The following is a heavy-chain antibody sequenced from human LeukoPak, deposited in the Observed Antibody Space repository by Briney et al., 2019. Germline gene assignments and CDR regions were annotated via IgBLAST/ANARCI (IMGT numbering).Heavy chain of an antibody. D-gene: IGHD3-22*01. CDR3: ARVTTMIVVAIVD. CDR1: GYTFTSYG. V-gene: IGHV1-18*01. Sequence: GASVKVSCTASGYTFTSYGISWVRQAPGQGLEWMGWISAYNGNTNYAQTLQGRITMTTDTSTSTAYMELRSLRSDDTAVYYCARVTTMIVVAIVDWGQGTLVTVSS. CDR2: ISAYNGNT. J-gene: IGHJ4*02.